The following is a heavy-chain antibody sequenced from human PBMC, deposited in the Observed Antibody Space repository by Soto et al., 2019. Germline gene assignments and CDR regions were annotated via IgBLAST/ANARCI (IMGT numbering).Heavy chain of an antibody. V-gene: IGHV5-10-1*01. Sequence: VESLKISCKGSGYSFTSYWISWVRQMRGKGLEWMGRIDPSDSYTNYSPSFQGHVTISADKSISTAYLQWSSLKASDTAMYYCARQGFYWSGSHYYYYYGMDVWGQGTTVTVSS. CDR2: IDPSDSYT. CDR1: GYSFTSYW. D-gene: IGHD3-3*01. CDR3: ARQGFYWSGSHYYYYYGMDV. J-gene: IGHJ6*02.